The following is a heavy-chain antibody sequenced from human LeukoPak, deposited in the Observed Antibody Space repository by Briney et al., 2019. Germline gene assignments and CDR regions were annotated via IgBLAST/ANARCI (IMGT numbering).Heavy chain of an antibody. V-gene: IGHV4-38-2*01. CDR2: IYHSGST. CDR3: ASNLRYCSSTSCLLYYYYMDV. D-gene: IGHD2-2*01. CDR1: GYSISSGYY. J-gene: IGHJ6*03. Sequence: SETLSLTCAVSGYSISSGYYWGWIRQPPGKGLEWIGSIYHSGSTYYNPSLKSRVTISVDTSKNQFSLKLSSVTAADTAVYYCASNLRYCSSTSCLLYYYYMDVWGKGATVTVSS.